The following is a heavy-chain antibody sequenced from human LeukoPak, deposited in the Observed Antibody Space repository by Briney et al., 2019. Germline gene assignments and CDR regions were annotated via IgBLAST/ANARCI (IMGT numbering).Heavy chain of an antibody. CDR3: ARRASDRTFDY. V-gene: IGHV4-39*01. Sequence: PSETLSLTCAVSGGSISNSRYYWGWIRQTPGKGLEWIGTMHYSGSTYYNPYLKSRVTISVDTSENQFSLKLSSVTAADTAVLYCARRASDRTFDYWGQGTLVTVSS. D-gene: IGHD2-21*02. CDR1: GGSISNSRYY. CDR2: MHYSGST. J-gene: IGHJ4*02.